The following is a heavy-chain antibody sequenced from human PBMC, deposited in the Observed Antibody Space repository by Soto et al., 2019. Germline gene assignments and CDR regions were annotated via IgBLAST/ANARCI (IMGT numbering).Heavy chain of an antibody. Sequence: ASVKVSCKASGGTFNSYGISWVRQAPGQGLDWMGWISAYNGNTNYAQKLQGRVTMTTDTSTSTAYMELRSLRSDDTAVYYCARGGYYDSSGLGLMDVWGQGTTVTVSS. V-gene: IGHV1-18*01. CDR1: GGTFNSYG. CDR2: ISAYNGNT. J-gene: IGHJ6*02. D-gene: IGHD3-22*01. CDR3: ARGGYYDSSGLGLMDV.